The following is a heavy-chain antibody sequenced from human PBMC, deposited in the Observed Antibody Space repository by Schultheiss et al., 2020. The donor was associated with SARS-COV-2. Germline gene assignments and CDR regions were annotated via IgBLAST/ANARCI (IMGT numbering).Heavy chain of an antibody. J-gene: IGHJ4*02. D-gene: IGHD3/OR15-3a*01. CDR2: IYYSGST. V-gene: IGHV4-39*01. CDR3: ARHGLGYPYYFDY. Sequence: SETLSLTCSLSGGSISNRNYYWGWIRQPPGKGLEWIGSIYYSGSTYYNPSLKSRVTISVDTSKNQFSLKLSSVTAADTAVYYCARHGLGYPYYFDYWGQGTLVTVSS. CDR1: GGSISNRNYY.